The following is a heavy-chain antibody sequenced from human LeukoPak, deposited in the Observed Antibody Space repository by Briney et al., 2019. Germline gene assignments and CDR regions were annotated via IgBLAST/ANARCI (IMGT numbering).Heavy chain of an antibody. J-gene: IGHJ5*02. CDR3: ARDHKIFGQQLMYSWFDP. Sequence: PSETLSLTCTVSGASISSYYWSWIRQPPGKGLEWVGGSTNYNPSLKSRVTISVDTSKNQFSLKLSSVTAADTAVHYCARDHKIFGQQLMYSWFDPWGQGTLVTVSS. CDR2: GST. D-gene: IGHD6-13*01. V-gene: IGHV4-59*01. CDR1: GASISSYY.